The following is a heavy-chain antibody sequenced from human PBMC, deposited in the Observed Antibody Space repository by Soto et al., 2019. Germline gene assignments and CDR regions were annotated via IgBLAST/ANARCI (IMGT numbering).Heavy chain of an antibody. D-gene: IGHD2-8*01. Sequence: GASVKVSCKASGYTFTSYGISWVRQAPGQGLEWMGWISAYNGNTNYAQKLQGRVTMTVDTSTTTAYMELRSLTSDDRAVYYCAKNGQPPYYYYGMDVWGQGTTVTVSS. J-gene: IGHJ6*02. CDR1: GYTFTSYG. CDR3: AKNGQPPYYYYGMDV. V-gene: IGHV1-18*01. CDR2: ISAYNGNT.